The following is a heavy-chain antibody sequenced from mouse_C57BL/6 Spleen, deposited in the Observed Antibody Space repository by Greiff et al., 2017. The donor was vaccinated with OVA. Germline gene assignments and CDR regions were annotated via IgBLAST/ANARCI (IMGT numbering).Heavy chain of an antibody. CDR3: ARLDYGSSYGFDY. J-gene: IGHJ2*01. V-gene: IGHV1-69*01. D-gene: IGHD1-1*01. Sequence: QVQLQQPGAELVMPGASVKLSCKASGYTFTSYWMHWVKQRPGQGLEWIGEIDPSDSYTNYNQKLKGKSTLTVDKSSSTAYMQLSSLTSEDSAVYYCARLDYGSSYGFDYWGQGTTLTVSS. CDR1: GYTFTSYW. CDR2: IDPSDSYT.